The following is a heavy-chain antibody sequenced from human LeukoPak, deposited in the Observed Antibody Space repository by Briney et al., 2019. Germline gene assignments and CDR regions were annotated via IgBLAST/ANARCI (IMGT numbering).Heavy chain of an antibody. V-gene: IGHV3-23*01. D-gene: IGHD2-2*01. CDR3: AKVASLCTSTSCVRGGFDY. CDR1: GFTFSSYA. Sequence: PGGSLRLSCAASGFTFSSYAMSWVRQAPGKGLEWVSALSGSGGSTYYADSVKGRFTIFRDNSKNTLYLQMNSLRAEDTAKYYCAKVASLCTSTSCVRGGFDYWGQGTLVTVSS. J-gene: IGHJ4*02. CDR2: LSGSGGST.